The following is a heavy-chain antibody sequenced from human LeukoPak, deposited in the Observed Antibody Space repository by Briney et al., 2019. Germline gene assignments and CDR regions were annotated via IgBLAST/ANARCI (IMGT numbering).Heavy chain of an antibody. CDR2: ISYDGSNK. D-gene: IGHD2-2*01. V-gene: IGHV3-30*03. CDR3: ARPPPSCSSTSCYQHF. CDR1: GFTFSSYG. J-gene: IGHJ4*02. Sequence: PGGSLRLSCAASGFTFSSYGMHWVRQAPGKGLEWVAIISYDGSNKCYADSVKGRFTISRDSSKDTLSLQMNSLRAEDTAVYYCARPPPSCSSTSCYQHFWGQGTLVTVSS.